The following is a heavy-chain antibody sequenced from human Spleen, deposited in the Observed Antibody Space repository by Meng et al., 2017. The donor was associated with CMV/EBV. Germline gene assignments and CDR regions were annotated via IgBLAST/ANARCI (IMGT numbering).Heavy chain of an antibody. CDR2: ITGSGVTT. CDR1: GFTFNSYA. Sequence: GGSLRLSCAASGFTFNSYAMTWVRQAPGKGLEWVSGITGSGVTTYYADSVKGRFTMSRDNSKNAVYLQMSSLRGEDTAVYYCARTATAAGTYYFDYWGQGTLVTVSS. J-gene: IGHJ4*02. D-gene: IGHD6-13*01. V-gene: IGHV3-23*01. CDR3: ARTATAAGTYYFDY.